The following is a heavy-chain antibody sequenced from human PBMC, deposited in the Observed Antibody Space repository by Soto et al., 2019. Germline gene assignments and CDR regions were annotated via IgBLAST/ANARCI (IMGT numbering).Heavy chain of an antibody. V-gene: IGHV4-59*08. CDR3: ARHLGFCSTTSCLPRFDP. Sequence: PSETLSLTCTVSGGSVSSYYWSWIRQYPGKGLEWIGYIYYSGSIKYNPSLKNRVTLSVDTSKNQFSLKLSSVTAADTAIYYCARHLGFCSTTSCLPRFDPWGQGTLVTVSS. CDR1: GGSVSSYY. J-gene: IGHJ5*02. CDR2: IYYSGSI. D-gene: IGHD2-2*01.